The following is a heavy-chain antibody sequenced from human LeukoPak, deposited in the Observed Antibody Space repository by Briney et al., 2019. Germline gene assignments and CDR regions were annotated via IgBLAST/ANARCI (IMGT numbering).Heavy chain of an antibody. Sequence: SETLSLTCTVSGGSISSSSFYWGWLRQPPGKGLEWIGTIYYSGGTYYNPSLKSRVTISVDTSKNQFSLKLSSVTAADTAVYYCARDRGTWNDDGFDYWGQGTLVTVSS. CDR2: IYYSGGT. V-gene: IGHV4-39*07. CDR3: ARDRGTWNDDGFDY. J-gene: IGHJ4*02. D-gene: IGHD1-1*01. CDR1: GGSISSSSFY.